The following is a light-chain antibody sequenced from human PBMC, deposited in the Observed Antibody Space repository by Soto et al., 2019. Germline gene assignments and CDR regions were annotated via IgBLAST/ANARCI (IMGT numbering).Light chain of an antibody. V-gene: IGKV3-20*01. Sequence: DIVLTQSPGTLYLSPGERATLSCRASQSVSSSYLAGYQQKPGQAPRLLLYGASSRPNGIPDKFSGSESGTDFTFTLSRLEPEELAVYYWPQYGSSPPHTFRQGTQLEI. CDR1: QSVSSSY. J-gene: IGKJ2*01. CDR2: GAS. CDR3: PQYGSSPPHT.